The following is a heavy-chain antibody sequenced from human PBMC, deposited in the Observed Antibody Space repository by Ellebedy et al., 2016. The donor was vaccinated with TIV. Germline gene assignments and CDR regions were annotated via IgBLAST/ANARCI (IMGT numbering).Heavy chain of an antibody. CDR3: ARRSDYYGSGAGYFDS. Sequence: GESLKISCQVPEDIFTNYWLGWVRQMPGKGLEWMGIIYPGDSDTRFSPFFQGQVTISVDKSTSTAFLQWSSLKASDTAMYYCARRSDYYGSGAGYFDSWGQGTLVTVSS. J-gene: IGHJ4*02. D-gene: IGHD3-10*01. CDR2: IYPGDSDT. V-gene: IGHV5-51*01. CDR1: EDIFTNYW.